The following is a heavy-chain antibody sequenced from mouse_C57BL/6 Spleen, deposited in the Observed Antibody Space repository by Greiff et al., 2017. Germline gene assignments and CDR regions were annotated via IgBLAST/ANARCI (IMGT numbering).Heavy chain of an antibody. J-gene: IGHJ4*01. D-gene: IGHD2-10*02. CDR3: ARPSNYYAMDY. CDR2: IDPSDSYT. Sequence: QVQLQQPGAELVMPGASVKLSCKASGYTFTSYWMHWVKQRPGQGLEWIGEIDPSDSYTNYNQKFKGKSTLTVDKSSSTAYMQLSSLTSEDSAVYYCARPSNYYAMDYWGQGTSVTVSS. V-gene: IGHV1-69*01. CDR1: GYTFTSYW.